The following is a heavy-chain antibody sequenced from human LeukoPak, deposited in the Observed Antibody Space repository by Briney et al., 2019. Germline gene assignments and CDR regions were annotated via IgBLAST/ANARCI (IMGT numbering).Heavy chain of an antibody. CDR2: ISAYNGNT. J-gene: IGHJ5*02. Sequence: ASVKVSCKASGYTFTSYGISWVRQAPGQGLEWMGWISAYNGNTNYAQKLQGRVTMTTDTSTSTAYMELRSLRSDDTAVYYCARGLHYYGSGSYPTYNWFDPWGQGTLVTVSS. CDR3: ARGLHYYGSGSYPTYNWFDP. CDR1: GYTFTSYG. D-gene: IGHD3-10*01. V-gene: IGHV1-18*01.